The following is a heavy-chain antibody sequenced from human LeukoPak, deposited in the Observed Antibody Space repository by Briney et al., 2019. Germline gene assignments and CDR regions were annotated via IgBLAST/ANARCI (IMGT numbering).Heavy chain of an antibody. CDR1: GGSFSGYY. Sequence: SETLSLTCAVYGGSFSGYYWSWIRQPPGKGLEWIGEINHSGSTNYNPSLKSRVTISVDTSKNQFSLKLSSVTAADTAVYYCARGITGTTVGLDYWGQGTLVTVPS. CDR3: ARGITGTTVGLDY. J-gene: IGHJ4*02. D-gene: IGHD1-7*01. V-gene: IGHV4-34*01. CDR2: INHSGST.